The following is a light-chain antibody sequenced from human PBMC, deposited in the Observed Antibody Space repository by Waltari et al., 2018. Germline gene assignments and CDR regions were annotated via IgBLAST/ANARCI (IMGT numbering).Light chain of an antibody. CDR1: GSNIGAGYD. V-gene: IGLV1-40*01. CDR2: GVN. CDR3: QSYDTSLSVI. Sequence: QSVLTQPPSVSGAPGQRVTISCTGSGSNIGAGYDVHWYQQLPGKAPKLLIYGVNNRPAWVPDRFPVSQSGTSASLAITVLQAEDEADYFCQSYDTSLSVIFGGGTKLTVL. J-gene: IGLJ2*01.